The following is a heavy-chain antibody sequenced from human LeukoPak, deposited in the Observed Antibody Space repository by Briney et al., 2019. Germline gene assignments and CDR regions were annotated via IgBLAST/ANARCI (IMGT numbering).Heavy chain of an antibody. CDR2: ISSSSSYI. J-gene: IGHJ4*02. CDR1: GFTFSSYS. D-gene: IGHD3-10*01. V-gene: IGHV3-21*01. CDR3: AGDLISGSGSLGY. Sequence: GGSLRLSCAASGFTFSSYSMNWVRQAPGKGLEWVSLISSSSSYIYYADSVKGRFTISRDNAKTTLYLQMNSLRDEDTAVYYCAGDLISGSGSLGYWGQGTLVTVSS.